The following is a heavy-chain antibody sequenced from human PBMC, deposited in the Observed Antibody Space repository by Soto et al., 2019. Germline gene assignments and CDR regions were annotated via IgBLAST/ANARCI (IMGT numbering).Heavy chain of an antibody. V-gene: IGHV4-30-4*01. CDR3: VREFYSHGRFDP. J-gene: IGHJ5*02. CDR1: GGSISSREYY. Sequence: SETLSLTCTVSGGSISSREYYWGWIRQPPGKGLEWIGYIYTGGGAYSNPSLRGRVSISVDTSKNQFSLKLSSVTAADTAVYYCVREFYSHGRFDPWGQGALVTVSS. D-gene: IGHD4-4*01. CDR2: IYTGGGA.